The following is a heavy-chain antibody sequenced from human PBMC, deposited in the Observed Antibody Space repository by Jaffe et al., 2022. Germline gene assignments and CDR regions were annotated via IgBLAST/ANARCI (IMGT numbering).Heavy chain of an antibody. J-gene: IGHJ5*02. CDR3: AREGRNDFWSGYYLNWFDP. Sequence: EVQVVESGGGLVQPGGSLRLSCAASGFTFSSYSMNWVRQAPGKGLEWVSYISSSSSTIYYADSVKGRFTISRDNAKNSLYLQMNSLRAEDTAVYYCAREGRNDFWSGYYLNWFDPWGQGTLVTVSS. CDR2: ISSSSSTI. D-gene: IGHD3-3*01. V-gene: IGHV3-48*01. CDR1: GFTFSSYS.